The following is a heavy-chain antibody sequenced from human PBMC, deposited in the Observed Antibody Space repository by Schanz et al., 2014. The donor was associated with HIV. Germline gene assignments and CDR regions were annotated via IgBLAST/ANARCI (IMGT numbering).Heavy chain of an antibody. CDR3: ARNEFRLLPFDF. CDR1: GYTFSDYY. D-gene: IGHD2-21*02. J-gene: IGHJ4*02. CDR2: IDCSNGDT. Sequence: QVQLVQSGAEVKMPGASVKVSCKSSGYTFSDYYMHWLRQAPGQGPEWMGWIDCSNGDTYYKKNFRGRVTMTRDTPITTVFMELSGLRSDDTAVYFCARNEFRLLPFDFWGQGTLVTVSS. V-gene: IGHV1-2*02.